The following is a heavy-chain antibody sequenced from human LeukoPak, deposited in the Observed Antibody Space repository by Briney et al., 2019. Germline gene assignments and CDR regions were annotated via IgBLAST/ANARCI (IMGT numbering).Heavy chain of an antibody. Sequence: PSETLSLTCTVSGGSISSYYWSWIRQPPGKGLEWIGYIYYSGSTNYNPSLKGRVTISVDTSKNQFSLKLSPVTAADTAVYYCARVGYYYYYMDVWGKGTTVTISS. CDR3: ARVGYYYYYMDV. J-gene: IGHJ6*03. CDR1: GGSISSYY. CDR2: IYYSGST. V-gene: IGHV4-59*01.